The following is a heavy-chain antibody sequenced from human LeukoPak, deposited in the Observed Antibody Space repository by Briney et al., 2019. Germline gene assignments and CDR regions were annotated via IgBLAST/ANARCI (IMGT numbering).Heavy chain of an antibody. Sequence: ASVKDSCKCSGSTFSSYAITWVRQAPGQGIEWMGWFITYNGNTNYAQQFQGRVTMTIDMSTSTAYMERRSLRSDDTAVYYCAKTIITSEEDSYFYMDVWGRGTTVTVSS. CDR2: FITYNGNT. D-gene: IGHD5-24*01. CDR1: GSTFSSYA. V-gene: IGHV1-18*01. J-gene: IGHJ6*03. CDR3: AKTIITSEEDSYFYMDV.